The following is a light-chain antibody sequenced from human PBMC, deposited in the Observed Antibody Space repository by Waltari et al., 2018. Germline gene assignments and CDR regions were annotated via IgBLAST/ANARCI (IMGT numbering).Light chain of an antibody. V-gene: IGLV2-14*03. CDR3: SSYISSSTLEL. CDR2: DVS. J-gene: IGLJ2*01. Sequence: QSALTQPASVSGSPGQSITISCPGTSSDGGAYNSVSLYQQHPGKAPKLIIFDVSNRPSGVSNRFSGSKSGNTASLTISGLQAEDEADYYCSSYISSSTLELFGGGTSLTVL. CDR1: SSDGGAYNS.